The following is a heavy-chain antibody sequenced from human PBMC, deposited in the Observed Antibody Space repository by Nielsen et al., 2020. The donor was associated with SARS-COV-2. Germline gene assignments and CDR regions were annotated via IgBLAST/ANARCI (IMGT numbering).Heavy chain of an antibody. CDR2: ISWNSGSI. V-gene: IGHV3-9*01. CDR1: GFTFDDYA. J-gene: IGHJ4*02. Sequence: GGSLRLSCTASGFTFDDYAMHWVRQAPGKGLEWVSGISWNSGSIGYADSVKGRFTISRDNAKNSLYLQMNSLRAEDTALYYCAKEDYWGQGTLVTVSS. CDR3: AKEDY.